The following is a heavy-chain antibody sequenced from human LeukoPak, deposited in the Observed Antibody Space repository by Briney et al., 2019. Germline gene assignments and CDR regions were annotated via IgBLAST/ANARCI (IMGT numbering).Heavy chain of an antibody. Sequence: PGGTLRLSCAASGFTFSSYGMSWVRQAPGKGLEWVSAISGSGGSTYYADSVKGRFTISRDNSKNTLYLQMNSLRAEDTAVYYCAKPRYYDILTGTRVYFDYWGQGTLVTVSS. CDR3: AKPRYYDILTGTRVYFDY. CDR2: ISGSGGST. D-gene: IGHD3-9*01. V-gene: IGHV3-23*01. J-gene: IGHJ4*02. CDR1: GFTFSSYG.